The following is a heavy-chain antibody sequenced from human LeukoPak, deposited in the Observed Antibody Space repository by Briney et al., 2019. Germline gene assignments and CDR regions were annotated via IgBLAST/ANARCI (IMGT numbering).Heavy chain of an antibody. V-gene: IGHV4-30-4*08. CDR1: GGSISSGDYY. Sequence: SETLSLTCTVSGGSISSGDYYWSWIRQPPGKGLEWIGYIYYSGSTYYNPSLKSRVTISVDTSKNQFSLKLSSVTAADTAVYHCAAGGDGENDYWGQGTLVTVSS. CDR2: IYYSGST. D-gene: IGHD3-16*01. J-gene: IGHJ4*02. CDR3: AAGGDGENDY.